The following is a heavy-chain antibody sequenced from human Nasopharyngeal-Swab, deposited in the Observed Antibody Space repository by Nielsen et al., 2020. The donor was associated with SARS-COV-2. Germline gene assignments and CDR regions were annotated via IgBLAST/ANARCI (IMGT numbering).Heavy chain of an antibody. Sequence: GVLKISCAASGFIFSIYGMTWVRQAPGKGLEWVSAISGSGADTYYAASVKGRFTISRDNSKNTLFLQMNSLRADDTAVYYCAKVWGYGDYAGTYYFDYWGQGTPVTVSS. V-gene: IGHV3-23*01. CDR2: ISGSGADT. CDR3: AKVWGYGDYAGTYYFDY. D-gene: IGHD4-17*01. CDR1: GFIFSIYG. J-gene: IGHJ4*02.